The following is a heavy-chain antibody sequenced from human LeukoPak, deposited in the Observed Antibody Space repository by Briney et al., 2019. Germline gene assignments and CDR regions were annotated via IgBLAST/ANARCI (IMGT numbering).Heavy chain of an antibody. J-gene: IGHJ6*02. V-gene: IGHV4-59*01. Sequence: SETLSLTCTVSGGSISSYYWSWIRQPPGKGLEWMGNIYYSGSTNYNPSLKSRVTISVDTSKNQFSLKLSSVTAADTAVYYCARVPSDRTGIYYGMDVWGQGTTVTVSS. D-gene: IGHD7-27*01. CDR3: ARVPSDRTGIYYGMDV. CDR1: GGSISSYY. CDR2: IYYSGST.